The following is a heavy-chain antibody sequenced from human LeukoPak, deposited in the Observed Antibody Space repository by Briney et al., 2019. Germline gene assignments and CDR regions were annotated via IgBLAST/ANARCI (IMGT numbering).Heavy chain of an antibody. CDR3: ARDAYNYYYSDY. J-gene: IGHJ4*02. CDR2: INPSGGTT. D-gene: IGHD5-24*01. V-gene: IGHV1-46*01. Sequence: ASVKVSCKASGYTFTNSYMHRVRQAPGQGLEWMGLINPSGGTTTYAQKFQGRVTMTRDTSTSTVYMELSSLRSEDTAVYYCARDAYNYYYSDYWGQGTLVTVSS. CDR1: GYTFTNSY.